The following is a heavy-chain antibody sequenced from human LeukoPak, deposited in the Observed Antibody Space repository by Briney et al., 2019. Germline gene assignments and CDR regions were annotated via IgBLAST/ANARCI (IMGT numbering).Heavy chain of an antibody. CDR3: ARSRKGYQLLSTNRDYYYMDV. J-gene: IGHJ6*03. Sequence: GGSLRLSCAASGLTFNTYSMNWVRQAPGKGLEWVSSISSSSDYIYYADSMKGRFTISRDNAKNSLYLQMNSLRAEDTAVYYCARSRKGYQLLSTNRDYYYMDVWGKGTTVTVFS. CDR1: GLTFNTYS. D-gene: IGHD2-2*01. CDR2: ISSSSDYI. V-gene: IGHV3-21*01.